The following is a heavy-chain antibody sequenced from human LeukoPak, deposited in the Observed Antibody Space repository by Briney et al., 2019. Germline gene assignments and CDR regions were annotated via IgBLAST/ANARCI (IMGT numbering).Heavy chain of an antibody. V-gene: IGHV4-34*01. CDR2: INHSGST. CDR3: ARGIKRYTIFGVVSLVRYFDY. Sequence: PSETLSLTCAVYGGSFSGYYWSWIRQPPGKGLEWIGEINHSGSTNYNPSLKSRVTISVDTSKNQFSLKLSSVTAADTAVYYCARGIKRYTIFGVVSLVRYFDYWGQGTLVTVSS. CDR1: GGSFSGYY. J-gene: IGHJ4*02. D-gene: IGHD3-3*01.